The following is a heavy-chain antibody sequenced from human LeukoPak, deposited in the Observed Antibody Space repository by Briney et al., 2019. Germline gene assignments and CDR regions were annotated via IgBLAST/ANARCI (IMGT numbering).Heavy chain of an antibody. D-gene: IGHD1-26*01. J-gene: IGHJ3*02. Sequence: GGSLRLSCAASGFTVSSNYMSWVRQAPGKGLEWVSIIYSGGSTFYADSVKGRFTISRDNFKNTLYHQMNSLRAEDTAVYYCARGGSYLSAFDIWGQGTMVTVSS. V-gene: IGHV3-53*01. CDR3: ARGGSYLSAFDI. CDR2: IYSGGST. CDR1: GFTVSSNY.